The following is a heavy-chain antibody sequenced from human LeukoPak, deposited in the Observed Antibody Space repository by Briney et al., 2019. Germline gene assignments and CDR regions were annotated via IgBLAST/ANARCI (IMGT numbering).Heavy chain of an antibody. D-gene: IGHD3-3*01. CDR1: GFTFSSYA. CDR2: IRYDGSNK. V-gene: IGHV3-30*02. J-gene: IGHJ4*02. Sequence: PGGSLRLSCAVSGFTFSSYAMHWVRQAPGKGLEWVAFIRYDGSNKYYADSVKGRFTTSRDNSKNTLYLQMNSLRAEDTAVYYCANYDFWSGTGRSFDYWGQGTLVTVSS. CDR3: ANYDFWSGTGRSFDY.